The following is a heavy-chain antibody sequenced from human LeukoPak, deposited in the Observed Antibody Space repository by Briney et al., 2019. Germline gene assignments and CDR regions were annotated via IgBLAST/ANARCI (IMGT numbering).Heavy chain of an antibody. CDR3: ARETFDTSGGDSAFDL. CDR2: FYNHGAT. Sequence: GGSLRLSCAASEFSVNNYFMRWVRQAPGKGLEWVSLFYNHGATYYADSVKGRFIVSRDNSKNTLYLQMNDLRAEDSALYYCARETFDTSGGDSAFDLWGQGTMVIVSS. D-gene: IGHD2-21*02. CDR1: EFSVNNYF. J-gene: IGHJ3*01. V-gene: IGHV3-53*01.